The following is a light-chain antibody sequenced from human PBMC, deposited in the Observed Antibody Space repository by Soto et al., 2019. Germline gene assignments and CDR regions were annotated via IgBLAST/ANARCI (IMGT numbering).Light chain of an antibody. Sequence: QSVLTQPPSVSGAPGQRVTISCTGSSSNIGAGYDVHWYQQLPGTAPNLLIYGNSNRPSGVPDRFSGSKSVTSASLAITGLQAEDEADYYCQSYDSSLRVVFGGGTKLTVL. V-gene: IGLV1-40*01. CDR3: QSYDSSLRVV. CDR2: GNS. CDR1: SSNIGAGYD. J-gene: IGLJ2*01.